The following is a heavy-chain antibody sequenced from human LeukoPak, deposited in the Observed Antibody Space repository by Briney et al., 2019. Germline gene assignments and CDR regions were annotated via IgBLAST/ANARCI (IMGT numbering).Heavy chain of an antibody. CDR2: IYSGGST. CDR1: GFTVSSNY. J-gene: IGHJ4*02. D-gene: IGHD3-3*01. CDR3: ARVDLKWDY. V-gene: IGHV3-53*01. Sequence: GGSLRLSCAASGFTVSSNYMSWVRQAPGKGLEWVSIIYSGGSTFYADSVKGRFTISRDNAKNSLYLQMNSLRAEGTAVYYCARVDLKWDYWGQGTLVTVSS.